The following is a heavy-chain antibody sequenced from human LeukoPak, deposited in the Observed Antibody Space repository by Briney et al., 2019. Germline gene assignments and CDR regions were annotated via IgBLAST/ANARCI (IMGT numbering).Heavy chain of an antibody. J-gene: IGHJ3*02. V-gene: IGHV3-23*01. D-gene: IGHD4-17*01. Sequence: KSGGSLRLSCAASGFTFSNYGMSWVRQAPGKGLEWVSAISGSGGTTYYADSVKGRFTISRDNSENTLYLQMNSLRAEATAVCYGAKRDRTVTHAFDSWVEGTMVGVSS. CDR2: ISGSGGTT. CDR1: GFTFSNYG. CDR3: AKRDRTVTHAFDS.